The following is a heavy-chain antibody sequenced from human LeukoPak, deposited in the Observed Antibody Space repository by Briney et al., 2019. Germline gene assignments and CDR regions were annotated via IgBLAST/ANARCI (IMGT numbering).Heavy chain of an antibody. J-gene: IGHJ5*02. CDR1: GGSFSRYY. CDR3: ARFLRVVVVPAAILYNWFDP. Sequence: SETLSLTCAVYGGSFSRYYWSWLRQPPGKGLEWIGEINHSGSTNYNPSLTSRVTISVNTSKNQFSLTQNYVPAADAAVYYCARFLRVVVVPAAILYNWFDPWGQGTLVTVSS. D-gene: IGHD2-2*02. CDR2: INHSGST. V-gene: IGHV4-34*01.